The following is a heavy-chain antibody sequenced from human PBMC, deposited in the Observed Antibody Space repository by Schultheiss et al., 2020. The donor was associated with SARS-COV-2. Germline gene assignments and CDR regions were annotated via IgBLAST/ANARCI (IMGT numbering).Heavy chain of an antibody. D-gene: IGHD3-22*01. CDR3: ASGPAVYSSGGSNWLDP. J-gene: IGHJ5*02. Sequence: GESLKISCAVSGVTFSSYGMHWVRQSPGKGLEWVAFIWYDGSNKYYADSVKGRFTISRDNGKNSLYLQMDSLGVDDTGIYYCASGPAVYSSGGSNWLDPWGHGTLVTVSS. V-gene: IGHV3-33*03. CDR2: IWYDGSNK. CDR1: GVTFSSYG.